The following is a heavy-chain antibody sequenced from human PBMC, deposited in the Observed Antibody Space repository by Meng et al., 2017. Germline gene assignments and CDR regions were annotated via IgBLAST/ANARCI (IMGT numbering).Heavy chain of an antibody. CDR2: ISSSSTI. CDR3: GEDGYNYDWYFDL. V-gene: IGHV3-69-1*01. J-gene: IGHJ2*01. D-gene: IGHD5-24*01. Sequence: GESLKISCAASGFTFSSYSMNWVRQAPGKGLEWVSSISSSSTIYYADSVKGRFTISRDNAKNSLYLQMNSLRAEDTAVYYCGEDGYNYDWYFDLWGRGTLVTVSS. CDR1: GFTFSSYS.